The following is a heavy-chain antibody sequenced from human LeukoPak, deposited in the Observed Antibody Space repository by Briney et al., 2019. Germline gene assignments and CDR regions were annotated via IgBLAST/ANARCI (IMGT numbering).Heavy chain of an antibody. CDR3: ARHVVHSSWYSPFDY. J-gene: IGHJ4*02. Sequence: SETLSLTCTVSGGSISSSSYYWGWIRQPPGKELEWIGSIYYSGSTYYNPSLKSRVTISVDTSKNQFSLKLSSVTAADTAVYYCARHVVHSSWYSPFDYWGQGTLVTVSS. D-gene: IGHD6-13*01. V-gene: IGHV4-39*01. CDR2: IYYSGST. CDR1: GGSISSSSYY.